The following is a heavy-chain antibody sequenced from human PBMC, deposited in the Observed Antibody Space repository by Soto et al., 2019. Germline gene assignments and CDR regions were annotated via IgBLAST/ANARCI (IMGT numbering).Heavy chain of an antibody. CDR2: ISAYNGNA. J-gene: IGHJ5*02. Sequence: ASVKVSCKASGYTFTSYGISWLRQAPGQGLEWMGWISAYNGNANYAQKLQGRVTMTTDTSTSTAYMELRSLRSDDTAVYYCARDTYGPSQGWFDPWGQGTLVTVSS. V-gene: IGHV1-18*01. D-gene: IGHD2-8*01. CDR3: ARDTYGPSQGWFDP. CDR1: GYTFTSYG.